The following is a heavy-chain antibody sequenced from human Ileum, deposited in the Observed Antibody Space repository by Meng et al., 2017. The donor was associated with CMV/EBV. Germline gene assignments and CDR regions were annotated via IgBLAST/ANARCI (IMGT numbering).Heavy chain of an antibody. CDR2: IKQDGSEK. D-gene: IGHD1-26*01. V-gene: IGHV3-7*01. CDR3: EDFEVG. J-gene: IGHJ4*02. CDR1: GFTFSSYW. Sequence: GESLKISCAASGFTFSSYWMSWVRQAPGKGLEWVANIKQDGSEKYYVDSVKGRFTISRDNAKNTVYLQMNSLRAEDTAVYYCEDFEVGWGLGTLVTVSS.